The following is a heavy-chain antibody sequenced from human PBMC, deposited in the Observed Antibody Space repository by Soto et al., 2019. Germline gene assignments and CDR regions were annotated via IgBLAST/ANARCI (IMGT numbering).Heavy chain of an antibody. CDR3: AKVRYSSPMGYYYGMDV. J-gene: IGHJ6*02. D-gene: IGHD6-19*01. CDR2: FIPIFGTA. Sequence: GPSVKVSCKASRVAFSKFIVTWVRQAPGLGLEWVGGFIPIFGTANYAQKFQGRVTITADESTSTSYMEVNNLRSEDTAVYYCAKVRYSSPMGYYYGMDVWGQGTTVTVSS. V-gene: IGHV1-69*13. CDR1: RVAFSKFI.